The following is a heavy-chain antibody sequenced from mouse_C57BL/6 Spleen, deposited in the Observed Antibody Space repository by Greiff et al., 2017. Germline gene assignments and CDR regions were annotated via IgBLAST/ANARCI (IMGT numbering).Heavy chain of an antibody. CDR1: GYTFTSYW. CDR2: IYPGNGST. CDR3: ERSGNYGFDY. V-gene: IGHV1-55*01. J-gene: IGHJ3*01. D-gene: IGHD1-1*01. Sequence: QVQLQQPGAELVRPGASVKMSCKASGYTFTSYWMTWVKQRPVQGLEWIGDIYPGNGSTDYNEKFKSKATLTVDTSSSPAYMQLSSLTSEDSAVEYCERSGNYGFDYWGKGTAVTVSA.